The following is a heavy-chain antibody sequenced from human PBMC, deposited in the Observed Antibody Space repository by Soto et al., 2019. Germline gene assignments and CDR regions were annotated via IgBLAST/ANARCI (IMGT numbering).Heavy chain of an antibody. D-gene: IGHD2-21*02. CDR2: IIPILGIA. J-gene: IGHJ4*02. V-gene: IGHV1-69*02. Sequence: QVQLVQSGAEVKKPGSSVKVSCKASGGTFSSYTISWVRQAPGQGLEWMGRIIPILGIANYAQKFQGRVTITADKSTSTAYMELSSLRSEDKAVYYCARASYCGGDCYSPDYWGQGTLVTVSS. CDR1: GGTFSSYT. CDR3: ARASYCGGDCYSPDY.